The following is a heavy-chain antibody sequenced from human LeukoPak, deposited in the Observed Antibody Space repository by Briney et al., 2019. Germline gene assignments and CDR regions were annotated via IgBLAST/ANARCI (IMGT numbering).Heavy chain of an antibody. D-gene: IGHD3-3*01. J-gene: IGHJ6*03. V-gene: IGHV4-59*01. Sequence: SETLSLTCTVSGGSMSNYYWTWIRQPPGKGLEWIGYIYYSGNTNYNPSLKSRVTISVGTSKNQFSLKLSSVTAADTAVYYCARNPSGRLEWLFGREPDYYYYYMDVWGKGTTVTVSS. CDR2: IYYSGNT. CDR1: GGSMSNYY. CDR3: ARNPSGRLEWLFGREPDYYYYYMDV.